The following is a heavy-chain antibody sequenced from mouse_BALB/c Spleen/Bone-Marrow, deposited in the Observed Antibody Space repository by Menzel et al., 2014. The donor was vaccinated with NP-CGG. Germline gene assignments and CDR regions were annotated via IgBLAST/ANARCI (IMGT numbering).Heavy chain of an antibody. CDR3: VRGLYGSSSTYAMGY. Sequence: VQLKESGGGLVKPGGSLKLSCAASGFTFSDYYMYWVRQTPGKRLEWVATISDGGSYTYYPDSVKGRFTISRDNAKNNLYLQMSRLKSEGTAMYYCVRGLYGSSSTYAMGYWGQGTSVTVSS. J-gene: IGHJ4*01. D-gene: IGHD1-1*01. CDR1: GFTFSDYY. V-gene: IGHV5-4*02. CDR2: ISDGGSYT.